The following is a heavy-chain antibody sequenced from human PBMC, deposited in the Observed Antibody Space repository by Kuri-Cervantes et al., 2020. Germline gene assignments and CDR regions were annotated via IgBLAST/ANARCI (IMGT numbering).Heavy chain of an antibody. CDR2: IWYDGSNK. Sequence: GGSLRLSCAASGFTFSSYSMNWVRQAPGKGLEWVAVIWYDGSNKYYADSVKGRFTIARENDRNSLYLQMNSLRAEDTAVYYCARDRFYFYDSSGYYGDAFDFWGQGTVVTVSS. CDR1: GFTFSSYS. V-gene: IGHV3-33*08. D-gene: IGHD3-22*01. J-gene: IGHJ3*01. CDR3: ARDRFYFYDSSGYYGDAFDF.